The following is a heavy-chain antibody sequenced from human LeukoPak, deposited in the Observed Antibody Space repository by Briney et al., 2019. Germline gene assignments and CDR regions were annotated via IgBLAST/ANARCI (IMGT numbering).Heavy chain of an antibody. CDR3: ARDRAAAGTVSIVAY. V-gene: IGHV1-18*04. D-gene: IGHD6-13*01. CDR2: ISAYNGNT. J-gene: IGHJ4*02. Sequence: GASVKVSCKASGYTFTSYGISWVRQAPGQGLEWMGWISAYNGNTNYAQNLQGRVTMTTDTSTSTAYMVLRSLRSDDTAVYYCARDRAAAGTVSIVAYWGQGTLVTVSS. CDR1: GYTFTSYG.